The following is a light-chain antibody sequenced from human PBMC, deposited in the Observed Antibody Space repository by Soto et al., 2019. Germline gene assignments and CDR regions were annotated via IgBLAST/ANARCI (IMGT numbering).Light chain of an antibody. CDR3: SSYTNSNTLV. J-gene: IGLJ1*01. V-gene: IGLV2-14*01. Sequence: QSVLTQPASVSGSPGQSITISCTGTSSDVGGYNYVSWYQQHPGKAPKLMIYEVSNRPSGVSNRFSGSKSGNTGSLTISGLQAEDEADYYCSSYTNSNTLVFGTGTKVTVL. CDR1: SSDVGGYNY. CDR2: EVS.